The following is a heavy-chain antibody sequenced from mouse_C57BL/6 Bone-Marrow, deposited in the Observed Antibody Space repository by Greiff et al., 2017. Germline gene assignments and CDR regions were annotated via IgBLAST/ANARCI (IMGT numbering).Heavy chain of an antibody. D-gene: IGHD2-3*01. J-gene: IGHJ3*01. CDR2: IYPGSGST. V-gene: IGHV1-55*01. CDR3: ALYDGYRAY. Sequence: QVHVKQSGAELVKPGASVKMSCKASGYTFTSYWITWVKQRPGQGLEWIGDIYPGSGSTNYNEKFKSKATLTVDTSSSTAYMQLSSLTSEDSAVYYCALYDGYRAYWGQGTLVTVSA. CDR1: GYTFTSYW.